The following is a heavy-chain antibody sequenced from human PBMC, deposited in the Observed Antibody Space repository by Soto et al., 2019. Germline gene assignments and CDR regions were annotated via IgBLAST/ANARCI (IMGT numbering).Heavy chain of an antibody. CDR1: GFTLSDHY. J-gene: IGHJ4*02. V-gene: IGHV3-72*01. CDR2: TKNKAQRYTT. Sequence: EVQLVESGGGLVQPGGSLRLSCVVSGFTLSDHYIDWVRQAPGKGLEWVGRTKNKAQRYTTEYAASVKGRFTISRDDSENSVYLQMNSLKTEDTAVYYCVRWDSGNPENWGQGTLVTPSS. CDR3: VRWDSGNPEN. D-gene: IGHD1-26*01.